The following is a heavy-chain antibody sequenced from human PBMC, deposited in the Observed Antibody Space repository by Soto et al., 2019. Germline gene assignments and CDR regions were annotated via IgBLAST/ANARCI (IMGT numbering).Heavy chain of an antibody. CDR3: ARWWSGSRQGFDP. Sequence: QVQLQESGPGLVKPSRTLSLTCTVSGGSISSGDYYWSWIRQHPGKGLEWIGYIYYSGSTYYNPSLQSRVTISVDTSKNQFSLKLSSVTAADTAVYYCARWWSGSRQGFDPWGQGTLVTVSS. CDR1: GGSISSGDYY. V-gene: IGHV4-31*03. D-gene: IGHD3-3*01. CDR2: IYYSGST. J-gene: IGHJ5*02.